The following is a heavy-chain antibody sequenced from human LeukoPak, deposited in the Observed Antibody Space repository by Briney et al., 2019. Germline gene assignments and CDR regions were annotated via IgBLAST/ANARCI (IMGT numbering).Heavy chain of an antibody. J-gene: IGHJ4*02. V-gene: IGHV4-59*02. CDR3: ARLARPALRYFDWSTDY. CDR1: GGSVSNYY. Sequence: SETLSLTCTVSGGSVSNYYWSWIRQSPGKGLEWIGYIYYTETSYNPSLKSRVTISADTSKNQFSLKLSSVTAADTAVYYCARLARPALRYFDWSTDYWGQGTLVTVSS. D-gene: IGHD3-9*01. CDR2: IYYTET.